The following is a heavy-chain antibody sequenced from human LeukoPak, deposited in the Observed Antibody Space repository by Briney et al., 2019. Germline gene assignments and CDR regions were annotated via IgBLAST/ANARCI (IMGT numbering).Heavy chain of an antibody. CDR1: GFTFDDYA. Sequence: GGSLRLSCAASGFTFDDYAMHWVRQAPGKGLEWVSGISWNSGSIGYADSVKGRFTISRDNAKNSLYLQMNSLRAEDTALYYCAASGNYYGSGSPPDYWGQGTLVTVSS. D-gene: IGHD3-10*01. V-gene: IGHV3-9*01. J-gene: IGHJ4*02. CDR2: ISWNSGSI. CDR3: AASGNYYGSGSPPDY.